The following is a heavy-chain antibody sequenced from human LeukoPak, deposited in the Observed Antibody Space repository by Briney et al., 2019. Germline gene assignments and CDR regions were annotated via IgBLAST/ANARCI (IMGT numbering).Heavy chain of an antibody. Sequence: NESGPTLVNPTQTVTLTCMFSGFSLSKSGEAVGWIRQPPGKALEWLSVIYWDDDKRYGPSLKTRLTVAKDTSKNQVVLTMTNVDPADTATYYCAHSFSSAYYYDFWGQGILVTVSS. CDR2: IYWDDDK. D-gene: IGHD6-19*01. V-gene: IGHV2-5*05. CDR3: AHSFSSAYYYDF. CDR1: GFSLSKSGEA. J-gene: IGHJ4*02.